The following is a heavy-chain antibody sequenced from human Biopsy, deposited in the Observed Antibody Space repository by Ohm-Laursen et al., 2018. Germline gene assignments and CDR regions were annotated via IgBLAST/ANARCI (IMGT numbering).Heavy chain of an antibody. Sequence: TLSPTCTVSGGSISRDYWAWIRQPPGKGLQWIGYTYYSGSTNYNPSLNSRVTIAVDTSKNQLSLRLTSVTAADTAVYYCVRSNYHYYGFDVWGQGTTVTVSS. CDR2: TYYSGST. V-gene: IGHV4-59*01. CDR1: GGSISRDY. J-gene: IGHJ6*02. CDR3: VRSNYHYYGFDV.